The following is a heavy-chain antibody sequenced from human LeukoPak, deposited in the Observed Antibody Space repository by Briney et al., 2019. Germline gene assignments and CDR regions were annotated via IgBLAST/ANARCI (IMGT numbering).Heavy chain of an antibody. D-gene: IGHD6-13*01. V-gene: IGHV3-23*01. CDR2: ISGSGDGP. CDR3: AKGVTSAGTGRDFDY. Sequence: GGSLRLSCAASGFTFSNYAMSWVRQAPGKGLEWVSTISGSGDGPYYADSVKGRFSISRDNSKNTLYLQMNNLRAEDTAVFYCAKGVTSAGTGRDFDYWGQGTLVTVSS. CDR1: GFTFSNYA. J-gene: IGHJ4*02.